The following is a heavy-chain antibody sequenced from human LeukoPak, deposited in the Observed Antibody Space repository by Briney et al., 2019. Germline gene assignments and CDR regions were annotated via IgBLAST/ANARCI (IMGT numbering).Heavy chain of an antibody. D-gene: IGHD5-18*01. CDR1: GYTFTSYG. J-gene: IGHJ4*02. CDR2: ISAYNGNT. V-gene: IGHV1-18*01. Sequence: GASVKVSCKASGYTFTSYGISWVRQAPGQGLEWIGWISAYNGNTNYAQKLQGRVTMTTDTSTSTAYMELRSLRSDDTAVYYCAARVYSYGNNIRDYWGQGTLVTASS. CDR3: AARVYSYGNNIRDY.